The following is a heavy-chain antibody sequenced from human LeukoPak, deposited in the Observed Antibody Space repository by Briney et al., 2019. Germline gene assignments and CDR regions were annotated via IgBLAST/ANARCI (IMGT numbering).Heavy chain of an antibody. Sequence: RGSLRLSCAASGFTFSSYGMYWVRQAPGKGLEWVSSISSSSSYIYYADSVKGRFTISRDNAKNSLYLQMNSLRAEDTAVYYCARDPSVAADYWGQGTLVTVSS. J-gene: IGHJ4*02. D-gene: IGHD2-15*01. CDR3: ARDPSVAADY. CDR1: GFTFSSYG. V-gene: IGHV3-21*01. CDR2: ISSSSSYI.